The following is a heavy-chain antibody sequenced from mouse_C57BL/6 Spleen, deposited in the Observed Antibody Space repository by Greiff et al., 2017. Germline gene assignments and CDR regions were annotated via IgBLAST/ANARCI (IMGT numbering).Heavy chain of an antibody. CDR1: GFTFRSYG. Sequence: EVKLQESGGDLVKPGGSLKLSCAASGFTFRSYGMSWVRQTPDKRLEWVATICSGGSYTYYPDSVKGRFTISRDNAKNTLYLQMSSLKSEDTAMYYCARHGSSYSFAYWGQGTLVTVSA. CDR3: ARHGSSYSFAY. J-gene: IGHJ3*01. V-gene: IGHV5-6*01. D-gene: IGHD1-1*01. CDR2: ICSGGSYT.